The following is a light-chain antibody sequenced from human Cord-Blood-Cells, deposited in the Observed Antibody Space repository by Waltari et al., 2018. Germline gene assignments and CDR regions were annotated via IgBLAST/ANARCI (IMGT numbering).Light chain of an antibody. CDR3: QQYNSYSQT. CDR2: KAS. Sequence: DIQMTQSPSTLSASVGDRVTITCGASQSISSWLAWYQQKPGKAPKLLIYKASSLESGVPSRFSGSGSGTEFTLTISSLQPDDFATYYCQQYNSYSQTFGQGTKVEIK. V-gene: IGKV1-5*03. CDR1: QSISSW. J-gene: IGKJ1*01.